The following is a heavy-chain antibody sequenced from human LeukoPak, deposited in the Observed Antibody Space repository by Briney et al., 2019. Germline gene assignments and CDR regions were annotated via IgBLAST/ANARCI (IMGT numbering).Heavy chain of an antibody. D-gene: IGHD1-14*01. Sequence: SETLSLTCTVSGGSISSGGYYWSWIRQPPGKGLEWIGYIYYSGSTNYNPSLKSRVTISVDTSKNQFSLKLSSVTAADTAVYYCARHWRNPTYAFDYWGQGTLVTVSS. J-gene: IGHJ4*02. CDR3: ARHWRNPTYAFDY. V-gene: IGHV4-61*08. CDR2: IYYSGST. CDR1: GGSISSGGYY.